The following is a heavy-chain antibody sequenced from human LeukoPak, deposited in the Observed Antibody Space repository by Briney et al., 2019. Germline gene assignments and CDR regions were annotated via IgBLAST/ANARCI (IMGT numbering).Heavy chain of an antibody. CDR2: ISYDGSNK. CDR1: GFTFSSYG. V-gene: IGHV3-30*18. Sequence: GGSLRFSCAASGFTFSSYGMHWVRQAPGKGLEWVAVISYDGSNKYYADSVKGRFTISRDNSKNTLYLQMNSLRAEDTAVYYCAKSGIWWLRVDYWGQGTLVTVSS. J-gene: IGHJ4*02. D-gene: IGHD5-12*01. CDR3: AKSGIWWLRVDY.